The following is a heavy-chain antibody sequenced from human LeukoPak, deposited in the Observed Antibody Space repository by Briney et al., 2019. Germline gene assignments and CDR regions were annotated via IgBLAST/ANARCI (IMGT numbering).Heavy chain of an antibody. Sequence: SEALSLTCAVYGGSFSGYYWSWIRQPPGKGLEWIGEINHSGSTNYNPSLKSRVTISVDTSKNQFSLKLSSVTAADTAVYYCAIDDYGDYVLPYWGQGTLVTVSS. CDR3: AIDDYGDYVLPY. J-gene: IGHJ4*02. V-gene: IGHV4-34*01. CDR2: INHSGST. CDR1: GGSFSGYY. D-gene: IGHD4-17*01.